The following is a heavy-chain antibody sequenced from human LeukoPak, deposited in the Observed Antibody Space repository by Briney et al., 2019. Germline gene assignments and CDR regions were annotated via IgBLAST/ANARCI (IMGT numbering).Heavy chain of an antibody. CDR2: IGGDGSKT. Sequence: GGSLRLSCAASGFTFSSYAMSWVRQAPGRGLEWVSGIGGDGSKTYYADSVKGRFTISRDDSKNTLYLQMNSLRAEDTAVYYCAKGHRTYYYDSSASRLCDYWGQGTLVTVSS. D-gene: IGHD3-22*01. V-gene: IGHV3-23*01. CDR3: AKGHRTYYYDSSASRLCDY. J-gene: IGHJ4*02. CDR1: GFTFSSYA.